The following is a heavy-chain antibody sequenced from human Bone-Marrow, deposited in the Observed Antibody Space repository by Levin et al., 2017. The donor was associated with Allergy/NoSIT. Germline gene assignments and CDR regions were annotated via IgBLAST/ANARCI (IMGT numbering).Heavy chain of an antibody. CDR1: GASIRSYY. CDR3: ARSIAVSGPTGLEFYFDY. CDR2: MFYSGNS. V-gene: IGHV4-59*01. D-gene: IGHD6-19*01. Sequence: PSETLSLTCTVSGASIRSYYWSWIREFPGKGLQWIGYMFYSGNSKYNPSLKSRVSISVDTPKNQFSLRVTSLTAADTAVYYCARSIAVSGPTGLEFYFDYWGQGTLFSVSS. J-gene: IGHJ4*02.